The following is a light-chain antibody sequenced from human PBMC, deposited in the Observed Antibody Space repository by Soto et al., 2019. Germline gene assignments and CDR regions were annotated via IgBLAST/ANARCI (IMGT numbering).Light chain of an antibody. CDR1: QSVSSY. CDR3: QQRSNWPPIT. Sequence: IVVKESPATLSLSPGERATLSCRASQSVSSYLAWYQQKPGQAPRLLIYDASNRATGIPARFSGSGSGTDFTLTISSLEPEDFAVYYCQQRSNWPPITFGQGTRLEIK. J-gene: IGKJ5*01. V-gene: IGKV3-11*01. CDR2: DAS.